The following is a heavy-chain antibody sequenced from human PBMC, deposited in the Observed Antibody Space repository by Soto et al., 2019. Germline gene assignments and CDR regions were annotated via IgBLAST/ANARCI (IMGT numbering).Heavy chain of an antibody. D-gene: IGHD2-15*01. J-gene: IGHJ6*02. V-gene: IGHV4-34*01. CDR2: IGHSGSA. CDR3: ARGGNCIVSSCPLGSHYGMDV. CDR1: GWSFSGYY. Sequence: SETLAVQCSLYGWSFSGYYWTWIRQPPGKGLEWVGEIGHSGSATYSPSLKSRVTISVDTSNNQFSLRLSSVTAADTAVYYCARGGNCIVSSCPLGSHYGMDVWGQGTTVTVSS.